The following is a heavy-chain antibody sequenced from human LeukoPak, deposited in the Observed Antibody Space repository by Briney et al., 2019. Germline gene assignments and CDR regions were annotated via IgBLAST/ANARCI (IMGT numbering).Heavy chain of an antibody. CDR2: ISSSSSYI. J-gene: IGHJ5*02. CDR3: ARDRRAMTTVTGGFAP. V-gene: IGHV3-21*01. D-gene: IGHD4-17*01. CDR1: GFTFSSYS. Sequence: GGSLRLSCAASGFTFSSYSMNWVRQAPGKGLEWVSSISSSSSYIYYADSVKGRFTISRDNAKNSLYLQMNSLRAEDTAVYYCARDRRAMTTVTGGFAPWGQGTLVTVSS.